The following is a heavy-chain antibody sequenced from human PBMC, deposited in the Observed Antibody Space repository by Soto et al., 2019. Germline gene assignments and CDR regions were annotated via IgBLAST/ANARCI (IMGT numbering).Heavy chain of an antibody. CDR3: ARESICSGGSCYLWEIYYFDY. Sequence: GGSLRLSCAASGFTFSSYWMSWVRQAPGKGLEWVANIKQDGSEKYYVDSVKGRFTISRDNAKNSLYLQMNSLRAEDTAVYYCARESICSGGSCYLWEIYYFDYWGQGTLVTVSS. V-gene: IGHV3-7*05. D-gene: IGHD2-15*01. J-gene: IGHJ4*02. CDR1: GFTFSSYW. CDR2: IKQDGSEK.